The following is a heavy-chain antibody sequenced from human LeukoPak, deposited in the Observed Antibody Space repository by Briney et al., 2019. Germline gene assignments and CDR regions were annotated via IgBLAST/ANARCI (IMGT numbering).Heavy chain of an antibody. Sequence: GGSLRLSCAASGFTFSNYAMSWVRQAPGKGLEWVSAITGSGGNTYYADSVKGRFTISRDDSKNTVFLQMNSLRAENTAVYYCAKWGDYDVLTGYVSDYWGQGTLVTVSS. CDR1: GFTFSNYA. J-gene: IGHJ4*02. V-gene: IGHV3-23*01. CDR3: AKWGDYDVLTGYVSDY. CDR2: ITGSGGNT. D-gene: IGHD3-9*01.